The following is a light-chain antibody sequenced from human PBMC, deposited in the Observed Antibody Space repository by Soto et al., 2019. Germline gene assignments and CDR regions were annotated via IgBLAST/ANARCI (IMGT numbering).Light chain of an antibody. CDR3: QNYDYVAPT. Sequence: DIQMTQSPSSLSASVGDRVTITCRASQGIGTYLAWYQQEPGKVPKLLLYGASTLQSGVPSRFSGSGAGTDFTLTISSLQPEDIGTYYCQNYDYVAPTFGGGTKVESN. V-gene: IGKV1-27*01. J-gene: IGKJ4*01. CDR1: QGIGTY. CDR2: GAS.